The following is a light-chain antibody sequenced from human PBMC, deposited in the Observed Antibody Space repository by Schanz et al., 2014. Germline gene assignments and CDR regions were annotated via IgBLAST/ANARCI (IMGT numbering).Light chain of an antibody. J-gene: IGKJ1*01. CDR2: AS. V-gene: IGKV3-20*01. CDR3: HHYSMSPL. Sequence: EIVLTQSPGTLSLSPGERATLSCRASQSLSSDYLAWYQQRPGQAPRLLISASSRFSGSGSGTDFTLTINRLEPEDFAVYYCHHYSMSPLFGQGTKVEIK. CDR1: QSLSSDY.